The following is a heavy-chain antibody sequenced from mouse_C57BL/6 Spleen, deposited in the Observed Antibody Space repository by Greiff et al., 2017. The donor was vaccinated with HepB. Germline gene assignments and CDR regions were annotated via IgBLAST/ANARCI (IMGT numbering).Heavy chain of an antibody. CDR2: INPNNGGT. D-gene: IGHD1-1*01. J-gene: IGHJ2*01. Sequence: EVQLQQSGPELVKPGASVKMSCKASGYTFTDYNMHWVKQSHGKSLEWIGYINPNNGGTSYNQKFKGKATLTVNKSSSTAYMELRSLTSEDSAVYYCARSPYGSSYVDYWGQGTTLTVSS. V-gene: IGHV1-22*01. CDR1: GYTFTDYN. CDR3: ARSPYGSSYVDY.